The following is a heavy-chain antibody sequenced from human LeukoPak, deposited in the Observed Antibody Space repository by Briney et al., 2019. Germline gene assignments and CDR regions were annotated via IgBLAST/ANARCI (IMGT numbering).Heavy chain of an antibody. D-gene: IGHD2-21*02. V-gene: IGHV3-23*01. CDR3: AKDRWYGGNSYWYFDL. CDR1: GFTFSSYA. J-gene: IGHJ2*01. CDR2: ISGSGGST. Sequence: TGGSLRLSCAASGFTFSSYAMSWVRQAPGKGLEWVSAISGSGGSTYYADSVKGRFTISRDNSKNTLYLQMNSLRAEDTAVYYCAKDRWYGGNSYWYFDLWGRGTLVTVSS.